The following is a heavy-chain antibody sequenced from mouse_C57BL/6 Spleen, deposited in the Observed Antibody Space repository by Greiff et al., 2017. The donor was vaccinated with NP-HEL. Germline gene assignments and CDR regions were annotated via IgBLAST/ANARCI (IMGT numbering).Heavy chain of an antibody. CDR2: ISGGGGNT. J-gene: IGHJ2*01. V-gene: IGHV5-9*01. Sequence: EVKLVESGGGLVKPGGSLKLSCAASGFTFSSYTMSWVRQTPEKRLEWVATISGGGGNTYYPDSVKGRFTISRDNAKNTLYLQMSSLRSEDTALYYCARQTGYFDYWGQGTTLTVSS. CDR1: GFTFSSYT. CDR3: ARQTGYFDY.